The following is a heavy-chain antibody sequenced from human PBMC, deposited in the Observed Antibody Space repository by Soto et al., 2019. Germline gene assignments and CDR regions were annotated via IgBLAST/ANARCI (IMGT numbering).Heavy chain of an antibody. D-gene: IGHD3-10*01. CDR1: GFTFSSYG. CDR3: AKDFTGSDYYYYYYMDV. V-gene: IGHV3-30*18. J-gene: IGHJ6*03. Sequence: QVQLVESGGGVVQPGRSLRLSCAASGFTFSSYGMHWVRQAPGKGLEWVAVISYDGSNKYYADPVKGRFTISRDNSKNTLYLQMNSLRDEDTAVYYCAKDFTGSDYYYYYYMDVWGKGTTVTVSS. CDR2: ISYDGSNK.